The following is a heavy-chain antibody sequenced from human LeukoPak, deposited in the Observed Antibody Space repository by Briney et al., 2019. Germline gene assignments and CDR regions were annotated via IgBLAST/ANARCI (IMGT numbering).Heavy chain of an antibody. D-gene: IGHD3-10*01. J-gene: IGHJ3*02. Sequence: SETLSLTCTVSGGSISSYYWSWIRQPAGKGLEWIGRIYTSGSTNYNPSLKSRVTMSVDTSKDQFSLKLSSVTAADTAVYYCARIAAITMVRGDAFDIWGQGTMVTVSP. CDR1: GGSISSYY. CDR3: ARIAAITMVRGDAFDI. V-gene: IGHV4-4*07. CDR2: IYTSGST.